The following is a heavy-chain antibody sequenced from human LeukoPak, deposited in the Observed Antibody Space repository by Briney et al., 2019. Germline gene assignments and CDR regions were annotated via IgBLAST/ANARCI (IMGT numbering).Heavy chain of an antibody. CDR3: ARDCGGGSCYGPYDAFDI. CDR2: ISSSGSTI. CDR1: GFTFSSYS. Sequence: GRSLRLSCAASGFTFSSYSMNWVRQAPGKGLEWVSYISSSGSTIYYADSVKGRFTISRDNAKNSLYLQMNSLRAEDTAVYYCARDCGGGSCYGPYDAFDIWGQGTMVTVSS. V-gene: IGHV3-48*04. J-gene: IGHJ3*02. D-gene: IGHD2-15*01.